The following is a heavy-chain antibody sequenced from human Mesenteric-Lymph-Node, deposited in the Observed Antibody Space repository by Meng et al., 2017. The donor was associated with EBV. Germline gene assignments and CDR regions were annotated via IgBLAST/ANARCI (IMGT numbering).Heavy chain of an antibody. Sequence: QVPLQESGPGLVKPSGTLSLTCGVSGGSISNDHWWSWVRQPPGKGLEWIGEMYHSGSTNYNPSLKSRVTISVDKSKNQFFLNLNSVTAADTAVYYCARGREYSWGYWGQGTLVTVSS. CDR3: ARGREYSWGY. CDR2: MYHSGST. CDR1: GGSISNDHW. J-gene: IGHJ4*02. D-gene: IGHD4-11*01. V-gene: IGHV4-4*02.